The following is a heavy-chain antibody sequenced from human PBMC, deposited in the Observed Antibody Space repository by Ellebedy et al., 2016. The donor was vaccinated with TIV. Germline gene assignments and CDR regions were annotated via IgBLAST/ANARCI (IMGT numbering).Heavy chain of an antibody. J-gene: IGHJ3*02. Sequence: GGSLRLSCAASGFTFSSYGMHWVRQAPGKGLEWVAVISYDGSNKYYADSVKGRFTISRDNSKNTLYLQMNSLRAEDTAVYYCAKAPPGVVVINAFDIWGQGTMVTVSS. D-gene: IGHD3-22*01. CDR1: GFTFSSYG. CDR2: ISYDGSNK. CDR3: AKAPPGVVVINAFDI. V-gene: IGHV3-30*18.